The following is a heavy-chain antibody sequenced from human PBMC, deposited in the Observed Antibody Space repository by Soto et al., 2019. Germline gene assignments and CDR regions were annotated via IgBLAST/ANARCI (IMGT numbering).Heavy chain of an antibody. D-gene: IGHD3-10*01. CDR2: FLYTGST. V-gene: IGHV4-59*01. CDR1: GDSFSDSY. J-gene: IGHJ4*02. CDR3: ARGRNYYGSGTSTVAFDY. Sequence: PSETLSLTCTVSGDSFSDSYWNWIRQSPGKGLEWIAYFLYTGSTKYNPSLKSRVTISVDTSKKQFSLSLTSVTAADTAIYYCARGRNYYGSGTSTVAFDYWGRGTLVTVSS.